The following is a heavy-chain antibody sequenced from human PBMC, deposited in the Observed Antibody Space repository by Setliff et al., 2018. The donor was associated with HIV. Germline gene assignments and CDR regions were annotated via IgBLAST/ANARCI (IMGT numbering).Heavy chain of an antibody. D-gene: IGHD6-19*01. CDR1: GFNFNDYT. J-gene: IGHJ4*02. CDR2: ISTGSDAT. V-gene: IGHV3-48*04. Sequence: LRLSCAASGFNFNDYTMHWVRQAPGKGLEWVSYISTGSDATYYADSVKGRFTISRDNPKNSLYLQMNSLRVEDTAVYYCARTSIVVAGNDYWGQGTLVTVSS. CDR3: ARTSIVVAGNDY.